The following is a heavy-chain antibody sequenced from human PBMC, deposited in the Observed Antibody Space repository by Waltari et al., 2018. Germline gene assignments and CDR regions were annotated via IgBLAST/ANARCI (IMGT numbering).Heavy chain of an antibody. CDR2: IRSKAYGGTT. CDR3: TRDDSSGWYGYFDY. V-gene: IGHV3-49*04. CDR1: GFTFGDYA. D-gene: IGHD6-19*01. J-gene: IGHJ4*02. Sequence: TASGFTFGDYAMSWVRQAPGKGLEWVGFIRSKAYGGTTEYAASVKGRFTISRDDSKSIAYLQMNSLKTEDTAVYYCTRDDSSGWYGYFDYWGQGTLVTVSS.